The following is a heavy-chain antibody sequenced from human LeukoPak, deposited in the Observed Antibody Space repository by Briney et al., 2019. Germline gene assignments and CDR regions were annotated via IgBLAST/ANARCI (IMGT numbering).Heavy chain of an antibody. CDR3: ARGHHGYSSSWLYFDY. CDR1: GGSFSGYY. Sequence: SETLSLTCAVYGGSFSGYYWSWIRQPPGKGLEWIGEINHSGSTNYNPSLKSRVTISVDTSKNQFSLKLSSVTAADTAVYYCARGHHGYSSSWLYFDYWGQGTLVTVSS. D-gene: IGHD6-13*01. J-gene: IGHJ4*02. V-gene: IGHV4-34*01. CDR2: INHSGST.